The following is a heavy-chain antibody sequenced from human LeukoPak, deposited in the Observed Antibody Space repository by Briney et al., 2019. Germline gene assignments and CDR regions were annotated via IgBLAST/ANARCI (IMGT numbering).Heavy chain of an antibody. CDR3: ARESLAGSWFDY. J-gene: IGHJ4*02. D-gene: IGHD6-13*01. Sequence: GGSLRLSCAASRFTFSSYTMRWVRQAPGRGLEWVAIISYDGSSKYYADCVKGRFTLSREHSTNTLYLQMNSLRADDTAVYYCARESLAGSWFDYWGQGNLVTVSS. CDR1: RFTFSSYT. CDR2: ISYDGSSK. V-gene: IGHV3-30*04.